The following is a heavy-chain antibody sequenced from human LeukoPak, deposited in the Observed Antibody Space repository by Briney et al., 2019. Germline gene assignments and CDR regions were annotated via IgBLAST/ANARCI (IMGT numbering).Heavy chain of an antibody. J-gene: IGHJ6*02. D-gene: IGHD3-3*01. CDR2: ISGSGGST. Sequence: PGASLRLSCAASGFTFSSYAMSWVRQAPGKGLEWVSAISGSGGSTYYADSVKGRFTISRDNSKNTLYLQMNSLRAEDTDVYYCAKGDYDFWSGYYPRRYYGMDVWGQGTTVTVSS. CDR3: AKGDYDFWSGYYPRRYYGMDV. CDR1: GFTFSSYA. V-gene: IGHV3-23*01.